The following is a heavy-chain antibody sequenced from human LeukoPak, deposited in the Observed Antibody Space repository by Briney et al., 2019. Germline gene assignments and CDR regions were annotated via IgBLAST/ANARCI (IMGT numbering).Heavy chain of an antibody. J-gene: IGHJ4*02. CDR3: ARHGHSSIDY. V-gene: IGHV4-39*01. CDR2: IYYSGST. CDR1: GGSMSPYH. D-gene: IGHD2-2*01. Sequence: PSETLSLTCTVSGGSMSPYHWGWIRHPPGKGLEWIGSIYYSGSTYYNPSLKSRVTISVDTSKNQFSLKLSSVTAADTAVYYCARHGHSSIDYWGQGTLVTVSS.